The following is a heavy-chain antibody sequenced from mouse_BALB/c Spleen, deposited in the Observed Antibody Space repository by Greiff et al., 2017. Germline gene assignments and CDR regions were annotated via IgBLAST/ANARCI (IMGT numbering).Heavy chain of an antibody. CDR2: INPSNGGT. J-gene: IGHJ4*01. V-gene: IGHV1S81*02. Sequence: QVQLQQSGAELVKPGASVKLSCKASGYTFTSYYMYWVKQRPGQGLEWIGEINPSNGGTNFNEKFKSKATLTVDKSSSTAYMQLSSLTSEDSAVYYCTRWSGYYYAMDYWGQGTSVTFSS. CDR3: TRWSGYYYAMDY. CDR1: GYTFTSYY. D-gene: IGHD3-1*01.